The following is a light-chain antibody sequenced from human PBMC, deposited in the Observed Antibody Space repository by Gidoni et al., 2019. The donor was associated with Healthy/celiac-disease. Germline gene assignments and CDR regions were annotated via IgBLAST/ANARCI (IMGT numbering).Light chain of an antibody. J-gene: IGKJ4*01. CDR1: QNVISY. V-gene: IGKV3-11*01. CDR3: QQRSNWPALT. Sequence: EIVLTQSPATLSLSPGEITTLSCRSSQNVISYLAWYQQQPGQAPRLLIYDASNRATGIPARCSGSGSGTDVTLTISSREPEDFAVYYCQQRSNWPALTFGEGTKVEIK. CDR2: DAS.